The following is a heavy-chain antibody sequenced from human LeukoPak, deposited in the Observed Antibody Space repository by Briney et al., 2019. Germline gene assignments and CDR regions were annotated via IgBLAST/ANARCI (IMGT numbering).Heavy chain of an antibody. CDR2: IKSKTDGGTT. J-gene: IGHJ5*02. CDR3: TTTGSGSYYPNWFDP. D-gene: IGHD3-10*01. V-gene: IGHV3-15*01. CDR1: GFTFSNAW. Sequence: GGSLRRSCAASGFTFSNAWMSWVRQAPGKGLEWVGRIKSKTDGGTTDYAAPVKGRFTISRDDSKNTLYLQMNSLKTEDTAVYYCTTTGSGSYYPNWFDPWGQGTLVTVSS.